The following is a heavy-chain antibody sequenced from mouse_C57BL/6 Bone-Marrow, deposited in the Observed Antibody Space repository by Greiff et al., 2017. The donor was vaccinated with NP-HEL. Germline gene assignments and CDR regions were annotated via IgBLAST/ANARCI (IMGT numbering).Heavy chain of an antibody. D-gene: IGHD1-1*01. Sequence: VQLQQSGPELVKPGASVKISCKASGYAFSSSWMNWVKQRPGKGLEWIGRIYPGDGDTNYNGKFKGKATLTADKSSSTAYMQLSSLTSEDSAVYFCARQLLGAMDYWGQGTSVTVSS. J-gene: IGHJ4*01. V-gene: IGHV1-82*01. CDR1: GYAFSSSW. CDR2: IYPGDGDT. CDR3: ARQLLGAMDY.